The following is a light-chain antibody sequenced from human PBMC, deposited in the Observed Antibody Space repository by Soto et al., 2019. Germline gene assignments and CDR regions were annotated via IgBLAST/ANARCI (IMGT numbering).Light chain of an antibody. Sequence: EIVMTQSPATLSVSPGERATLSCRASQSVSSNLARYRQKPGQAPRLLIYGASTRATGIPARFSGSGSGTEFTLPISSLQSEDFAVYYCQQYNNWPNMYTFGQGTKLEI. CDR3: QQYNNWPNMYT. J-gene: IGKJ2*01. CDR1: QSVSSN. CDR2: GAS. V-gene: IGKV3-15*01.